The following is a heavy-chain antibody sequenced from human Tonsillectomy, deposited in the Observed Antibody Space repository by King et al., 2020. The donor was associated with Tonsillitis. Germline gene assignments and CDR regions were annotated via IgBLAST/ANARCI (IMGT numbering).Heavy chain of an antibody. V-gene: IGHV1-2*02. J-gene: IGHJ3*02. CDR2: INANIGGP. CDR3: ARDPSRGAATADDAFDI. CDR1: GYTLTDYY. Sequence: VQLVQSGAEVKKPGASVKFSCKASGYTLTDYYMHWVRQAHGHGLDWMGWINANIGGPNYAPKFQVRVTMTRYTSISTAYMELRRVRSDDTAVYYCARDPSRGAATADDAFDIWGQGKMVTVS. D-gene: IGHD6-13*01.